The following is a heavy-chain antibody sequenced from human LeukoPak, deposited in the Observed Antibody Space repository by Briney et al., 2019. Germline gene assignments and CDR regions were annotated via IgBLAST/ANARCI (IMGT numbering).Heavy chain of an antibody. Sequence: PSETLSLTCAVYGGSFSGYYWSWIRQPPGKGLEWIGEINHSGSTNYNPSLKSRVTISVDTSKNQFSLKLSSVTAADTAVYYCARDSSGYSCFDYWGQGTLVTVSS. V-gene: IGHV4-34*01. CDR2: INHSGST. D-gene: IGHD3-22*01. J-gene: IGHJ4*02. CDR3: ARDSSGYSCFDY. CDR1: GGSFSGYY.